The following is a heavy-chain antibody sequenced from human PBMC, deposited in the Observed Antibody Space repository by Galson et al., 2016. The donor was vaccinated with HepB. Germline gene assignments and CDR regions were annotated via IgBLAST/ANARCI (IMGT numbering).Heavy chain of an antibody. D-gene: IGHD3/OR15-3a*01. CDR3: ARALWTTTTRFDS. J-gene: IGHJ4*02. Sequence: SLRLSCATSGFTLTHYGMLWVRQAPGKGLEWVSLITAAGDATYYADSVKGRFTISRDYSKNTLFQQMISLRVEDTAVYYCARALWTTTTRFDSWGQGTPVTVSS. CDR2: ITAAGDAT. CDR1: GFTLTHYG. V-gene: IGHV3-23*01.